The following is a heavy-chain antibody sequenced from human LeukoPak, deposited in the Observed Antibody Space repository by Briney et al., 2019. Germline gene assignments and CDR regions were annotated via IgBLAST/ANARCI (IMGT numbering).Heavy chain of an antibody. J-gene: IGHJ6*02. D-gene: IGHD6-19*01. V-gene: IGHV3-30*01. CDR1: GFTFSTYV. CDR3: ARVVAGSVYNYGMDA. Sequence: QTGGSLRLSCAASGFTFSTYVMHWVRQAPGKGLQWVAVILYDGSNKYYADSVKGRFIISRDNSKNTLYLQMNSLTAEDTAVYYCARVVAGSVYNYGMDAWGQGTTVTVSS. CDR2: ILYDGSNK.